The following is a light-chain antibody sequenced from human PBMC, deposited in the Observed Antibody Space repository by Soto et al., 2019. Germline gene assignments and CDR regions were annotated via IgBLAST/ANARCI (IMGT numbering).Light chain of an antibody. CDR1: TGTVTTGHW. CDR3: SLFYGDRVV. J-gene: IGLJ2*01. CDR2: DTT. V-gene: IGLV7-46*01. Sequence: QAVVTQDPSLTVSPGGAVTLTFGSSTGTVTTGHWPYWFQQKPGQAPRALIYDTTIKHSWTPARFSGSLLGGKAALTLSGAQPDDEADYYCSLFYGDRVVFGGGTKLTVL.